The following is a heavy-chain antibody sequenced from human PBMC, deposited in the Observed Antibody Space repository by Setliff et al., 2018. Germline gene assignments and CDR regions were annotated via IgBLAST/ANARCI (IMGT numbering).Heavy chain of an antibody. CDR3: ARGNSRSSVWYVVPHFDY. CDR1: GGSLRGSAIF. Sequence: SETLSLTCTVSGGSLRGSAIFWGWIRQPPGKGLEWIGTIYYSGTTYYSPSLKSRVTISVDTSKNQFSLRLKSVTAADTAVYYCARGNSRSSVWYVVPHFDYWGQGTLVTVSS. D-gene: IGHD6-19*01. J-gene: IGHJ4*02. CDR2: IYYSGTT. V-gene: IGHV4-39*07.